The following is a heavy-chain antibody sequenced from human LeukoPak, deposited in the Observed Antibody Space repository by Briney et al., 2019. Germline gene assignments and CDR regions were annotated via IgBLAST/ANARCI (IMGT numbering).Heavy chain of an antibody. D-gene: IGHD3-10*01. J-gene: IGHJ4*02. V-gene: IGHV1-18*01. Sequence: AASVTVSCKASGYVFASYGITWVRQAPGQGLEWMGWISAYNDNTNYAQNLQGRVTLTTDTSTSTAYMELRSLRSDDTAVYYCATDILYNYGSGTDYWGQGTLVTVSS. CDR2: ISAYNDNT. CDR3: ATDILYNYGSGTDY. CDR1: GYVFASYG.